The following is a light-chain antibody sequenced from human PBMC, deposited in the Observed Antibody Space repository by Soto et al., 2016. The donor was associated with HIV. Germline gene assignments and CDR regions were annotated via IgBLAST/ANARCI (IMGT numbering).Light chain of an antibody. CDR3: QQYNSYSPLT. CDR2: KAP. V-gene: IGKV1-5*03. J-gene: IGKJ4*01. Sequence: DIQMTQSPSTLSASVGDRVTITCRASQSISSWLAWYQQKPGKAPNLLIYKAPSLESGVPSRFSGSGSGTEFTLTISSLQPDDFATYYCQQYNSYSPLTFGGGTKVEIK. CDR1: QSISSW.